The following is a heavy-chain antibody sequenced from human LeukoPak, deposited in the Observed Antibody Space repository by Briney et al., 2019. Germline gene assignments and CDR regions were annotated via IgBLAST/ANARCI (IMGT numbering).Heavy chain of an antibody. CDR2: ISSSGSTI. CDR3: TGFDYYDSSGYSPFDY. Sequence: GGSLRLSCAASGFTFSNYAMTWVRQAPGKGLEWVSYISSSGSTIYYADSVKGRFTISRDNAKNSLYLQMNSLRAEDTAVYYCTGFDYYDSSGYSPFDYWGQGTLVTVSS. D-gene: IGHD3-22*01. CDR1: GFTFSNYA. V-gene: IGHV3-48*01. J-gene: IGHJ4*02.